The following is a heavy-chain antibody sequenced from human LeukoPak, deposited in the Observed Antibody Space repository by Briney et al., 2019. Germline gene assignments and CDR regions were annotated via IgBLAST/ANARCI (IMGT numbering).Heavy chain of an antibody. CDR3: ARDHAAGWELPLNWFDP. V-gene: IGHV1-46*01. CDR2: INPSGGST. CDR1: GYTFTSYY. Sequence: ASVKVSCKASGYTFTSYYMHWVRQAPGQGLEWMGIINPSGGSTSYAQKFQGRVTMTKDTSTSIASMELRSLRSDDTAVYYCARDHAAGWELPLNWFDPWGQGTLVTVSS. D-gene: IGHD1-26*01. J-gene: IGHJ5*02.